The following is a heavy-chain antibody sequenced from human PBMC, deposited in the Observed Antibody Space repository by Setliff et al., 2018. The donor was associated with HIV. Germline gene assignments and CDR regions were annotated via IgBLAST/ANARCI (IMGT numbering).Heavy chain of an antibody. CDR3: AREGGGPGDYYYYYMDV. CDR1: GYTFTDYY. J-gene: IGHJ6*03. CDR2: INPKSGGT. Sequence: ASVKVSCKASGYTFTDYYMHWVRQAPGQGLEWMGWINPKSGGTNSALKFQGRVTMTRDTSISTAYMELSRLRSDDTAVYYCAREGGGPGDYYYYYMDVWAKGTTVTVSS. V-gene: IGHV1-2*02. D-gene: IGHD3-16*01.